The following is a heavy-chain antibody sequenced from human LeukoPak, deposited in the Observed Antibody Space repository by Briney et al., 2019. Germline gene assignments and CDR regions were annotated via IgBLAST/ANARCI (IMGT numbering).Heavy chain of an antibody. CDR3: ASGRQLGY. D-gene: IGHD6-13*01. Sequence: GGSLRLSCAASGFTFGNYWMSWVRQAPGKGLEWVANIKEDGSEKYYVDSVKGRFTISRDNARNSLYLQMNNLRAEDTAVYYCASGRQLGYWGQGTLATVSS. CDR1: GFTFGNYW. CDR2: IKEDGSEK. V-gene: IGHV3-7*01. J-gene: IGHJ4*02.